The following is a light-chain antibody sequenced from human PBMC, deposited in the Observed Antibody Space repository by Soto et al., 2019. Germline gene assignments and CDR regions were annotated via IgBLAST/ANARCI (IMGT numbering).Light chain of an antibody. CDR3: LQYNSYPFT. CDR1: QGISNS. Sequence: DIQMTQSPSAMSASLGDRVTITCRASQGISNSLAWFQQKPGRVPKPLIYGASTLQSWAPSRFSGSASGAAFTLTISSLQPEDFATYYCLQYNSYPFTFGGGTKVEIK. J-gene: IGKJ4*01. V-gene: IGKV1-17*03. CDR2: GAS.